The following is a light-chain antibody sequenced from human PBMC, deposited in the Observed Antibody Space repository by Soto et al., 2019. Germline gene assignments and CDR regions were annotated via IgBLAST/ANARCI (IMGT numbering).Light chain of an antibody. J-gene: IGKJ2*01. Sequence: DIQMTQSPSSLSASVGDRVTITCRASQSISNYLSWYQQKPGKAPKLLIFGASTLQTGVPLRVSGTGSGTDFSLTISSLQPEDFAPYYCQQSYGTPYTFGQGTKLEI. CDR3: QQSYGTPYT. V-gene: IGKV1-39*01. CDR1: QSISNY. CDR2: GAS.